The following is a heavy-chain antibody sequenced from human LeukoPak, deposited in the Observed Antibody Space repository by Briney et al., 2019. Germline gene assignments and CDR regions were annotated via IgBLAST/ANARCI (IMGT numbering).Heavy chain of an antibody. CDR3: ASPTSNCSGGSCYSGDY. CDR1: GFTFSSYS. V-gene: IGHV3-21*01. CDR2: ISSSSSCI. J-gene: IGHJ4*02. Sequence: GGSLRLSCAASGFTFSSYSMNWVRQAPGKALEWVSSISSSSSCIYYADSVKGRFTISRDNAKNSLYLQMNSLRAEDTAVYYCASPTSNCSGGSCYSGDYWGQGTLVTVSS. D-gene: IGHD2-15*01.